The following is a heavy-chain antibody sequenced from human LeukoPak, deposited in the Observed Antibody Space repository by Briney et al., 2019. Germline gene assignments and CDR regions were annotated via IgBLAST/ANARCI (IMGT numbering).Heavy chain of an antibody. J-gene: IGHJ4*02. V-gene: IGHV1-46*01. Sequence: GRSLRLSCAASGYTFTSYYMHWVRQAPGQGLEWMGIINPSGGSTSYAQKFQGRVTMTRDTSTSTVYMELSSLRSEDTAVYYCARGAVDTAMVTGDYWGQGTLVTVSS. CDR1: GYTFTSYY. CDR2: INPSGGST. D-gene: IGHD5-18*01. CDR3: ARGAVDTAMVTGDY.